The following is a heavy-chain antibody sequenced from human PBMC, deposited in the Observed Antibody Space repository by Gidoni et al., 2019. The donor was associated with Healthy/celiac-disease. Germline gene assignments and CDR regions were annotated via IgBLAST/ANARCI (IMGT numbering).Heavy chain of an antibody. V-gene: IGHV3-30-3*01. CDR2: ISYDGSNK. CDR3: ARGDIVVVPAAILSYYGMDV. J-gene: IGHJ6*02. D-gene: IGHD2-2*01. CDR1: GFTSSSSA. Sequence: QVQLVESGGGVVQPGRSLRLPCAASGFTSSSSAMHWVRQAPGKGLEWVAVISYDGSNKYYADSVKGRFTISRDNSKNTLYLQMNSLRAEDTAVYYCARGDIVVVPAAILSYYGMDVWGQGTTVTVSS.